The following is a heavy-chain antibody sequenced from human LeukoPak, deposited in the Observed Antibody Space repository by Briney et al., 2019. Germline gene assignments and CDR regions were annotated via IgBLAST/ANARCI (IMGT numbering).Heavy chain of an antibody. CDR1: GDSFNGYY. CDR2: INHSGST. J-gene: IGHJ3*02. Sequence: SETLSLTCGVYGDSFNGYYWSWIRQPPGKGLEWIGEINHSGSTNYNPSLKSRVTISIDTSKNQFSLKLTSVTAADTAVYYCAVPSIAAPDDVFDIWGQGTMVTVSS. V-gene: IGHV4-34*01. CDR3: AVPSIAAPDDVFDI. D-gene: IGHD6-6*01.